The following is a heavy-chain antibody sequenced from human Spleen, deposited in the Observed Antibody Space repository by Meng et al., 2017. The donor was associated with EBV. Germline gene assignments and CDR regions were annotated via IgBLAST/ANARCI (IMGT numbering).Heavy chain of an antibody. CDR1: GYTFTNYA. V-gene: IGHV7-4-1*02. J-gene: IGHJ4*02. Sequence: QWQLVQSGSELKKPGASVKVSGKASGYTFTNYAVKWVRQAPGQGLEWMGWINTNTGDPTYAQGFTGRFVFSLDTSVSTAYLQISSLKAEDTAVYYCARDAIGFFDYWGQGTLVTVSS. CDR3: ARDAIGFFDY. CDR2: INTNTGDP. D-gene: IGHD2/OR15-2a*01.